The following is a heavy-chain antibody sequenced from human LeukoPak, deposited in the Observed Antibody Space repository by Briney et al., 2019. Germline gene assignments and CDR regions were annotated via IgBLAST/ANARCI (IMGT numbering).Heavy chain of an antibody. Sequence: SETLSLTCAVYGGSFSGYYWSWIRQPPGKGLEWIGEINHSGSTNYNPSLKSRVTISVDTSKNQFSLKLSSVTAADTAVYYCARHHRERYYYGSGSYYGPLDYWGQGTLVTVSS. CDR2: INHSGST. CDR1: GGSFSGYY. D-gene: IGHD3-10*01. J-gene: IGHJ4*02. CDR3: ARHHRERYYYGSGSYYGPLDY. V-gene: IGHV4-34*01.